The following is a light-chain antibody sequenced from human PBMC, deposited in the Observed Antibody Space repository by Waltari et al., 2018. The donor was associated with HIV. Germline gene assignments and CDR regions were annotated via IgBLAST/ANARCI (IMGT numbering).Light chain of an antibody. J-gene: IGLJ2*01. CDR2: HDS. Sequence: SYELTQPPSVSVSPGQTASITCSGDKLGDKYACWYQQKPGQSPVLVIYHDSMRPSWIPERFSGSNSWNTGTLTICGTQSMDEADYYCQAWDSSSVVFGGGTKLTVL. CDR3: QAWDSSSVV. V-gene: IGLV3-1*01. CDR1: KLGDKY.